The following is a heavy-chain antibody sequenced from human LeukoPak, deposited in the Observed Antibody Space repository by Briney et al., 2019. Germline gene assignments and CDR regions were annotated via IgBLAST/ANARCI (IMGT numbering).Heavy chain of an antibody. CDR2: INPNSGGT. CDR3: ARLYQAQYQLLGADY. V-gene: IGHV1-2*02. D-gene: IGHD2-2*01. J-gene: IGHJ4*02. CDR1: GYTFTGYY. Sequence: GASVKVSCKASGYTFTGYYIHWVRQAPGQGLECMGWINPNSGGTNYAQKFQGRVTMTRDTSISTAYMELSRLRSDDTAVYYCARLYQAQYQLLGADYWGQGTLVTVSS.